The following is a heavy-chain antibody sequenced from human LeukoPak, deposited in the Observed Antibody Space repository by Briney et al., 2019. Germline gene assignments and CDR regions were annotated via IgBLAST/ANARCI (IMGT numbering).Heavy chain of an antibody. Sequence: PSETLSLTCTVSGGSISSYYWSWIRRPPGKGLEWIAYISDIGSINYNPSLKSRVTISLDTSKNQFSLKLSSATAADTAVYYCAGHHPRNTVDFWGQGTLVTVSS. CDR2: ISDIGSI. CDR1: GGSISSYY. J-gene: IGHJ4*02. CDR3: AGHHPRNTVDF. D-gene: IGHD2/OR15-2a*01. V-gene: IGHV4-59*08.